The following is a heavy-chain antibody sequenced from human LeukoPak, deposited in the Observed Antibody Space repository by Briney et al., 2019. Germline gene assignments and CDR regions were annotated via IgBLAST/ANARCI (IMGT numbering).Heavy chain of an antibody. D-gene: IGHD3-10*01. CDR3: ATGSQIRETAY. CDR1: GFTVSSNC. V-gene: IGHV3-66*01. CDR2: IYSGGST. Sequence: GGSLRLSCAASGFTVSSNCMSWVRQAPGKGLEWVSVIYSGGSTYYADSVKGRFTISRDNSKNTLYLQMNSLRAEDTAVHYCATGSQIRETAYWGQGTLVTVSS. J-gene: IGHJ4*02.